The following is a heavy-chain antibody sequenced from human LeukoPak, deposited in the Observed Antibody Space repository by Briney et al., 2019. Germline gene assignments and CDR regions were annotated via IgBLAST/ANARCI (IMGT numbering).Heavy chain of an antibody. CDR2: IRGSGGST. V-gene: IGHV3-23*01. J-gene: IGHJ5*01. CDR3: AKDRFGSGSPNWFGS. Sequence: GSLRLSCAASGFTFSSFAMSWVRQAPGKGLGWVSAIRGSGGSTHYADSVKGRFTISRDNPQNTLFLNMSSLRADDTAVYYCAKDRFGSGSPNWFGSWGQGTLVTVSS. CDR1: GFTFSSFA. D-gene: IGHD3-10*01.